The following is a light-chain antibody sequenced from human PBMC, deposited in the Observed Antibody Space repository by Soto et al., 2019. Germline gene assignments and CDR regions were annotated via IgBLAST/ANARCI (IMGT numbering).Light chain of an antibody. V-gene: IGKV1-9*01. CDR1: QSISSY. CDR3: QQLNSHPLT. CDR2: AAS. Sequence: DIQMTQSPSSLSASVGDRVTITCRASQSISSYLNWYQQKPGKAPKLLIYAASSLQSGVPSRFSGSGSGTEFTLTITSLQPEDFATYYCQQLNSHPLTFGGGTKVDIK. J-gene: IGKJ4*01.